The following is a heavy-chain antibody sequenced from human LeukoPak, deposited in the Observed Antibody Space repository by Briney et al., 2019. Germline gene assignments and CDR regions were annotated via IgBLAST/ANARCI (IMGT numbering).Heavy chain of an antibody. Sequence: GGSLSLSCAASGFTFSNYVMSWVRQAPGKGLEWVSSISGSGGSTYYADSVKGRFTISRDNSENTLYLQMNSLRVEDTAVYYCAEEVGNTYPTFDYWGQGTLVTVSS. D-gene: IGHD1-26*01. CDR3: AEEVGNTYPTFDY. V-gene: IGHV3-23*01. CDR1: GFTFSNYV. J-gene: IGHJ4*02. CDR2: ISGSGGST.